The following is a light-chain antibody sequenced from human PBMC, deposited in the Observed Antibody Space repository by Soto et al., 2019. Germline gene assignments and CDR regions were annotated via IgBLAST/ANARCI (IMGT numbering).Light chain of an antibody. CDR2: DAS. Sequence: IVMTQSPATLSVSPGEGATLSCKASQNVYNNLAWYQQRPGQPPRLLIYDASTRATGISARFSGSGYGTEFTLTISSLQSEDFAVYFCQQCRNWPLTFGGGTKMDIK. V-gene: IGKV3-15*01. J-gene: IGKJ4*01. CDR3: QQCRNWPLT. CDR1: QNVYNN.